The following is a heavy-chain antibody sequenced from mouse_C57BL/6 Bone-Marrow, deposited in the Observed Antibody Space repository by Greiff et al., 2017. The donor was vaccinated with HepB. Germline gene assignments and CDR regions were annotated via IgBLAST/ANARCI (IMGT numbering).Heavy chain of an antibody. CDR1: GYTFTSYG. CDR3: ARSEDGSTFYAMDY. CDR2: IYPRSGNT. J-gene: IGHJ4*01. V-gene: IGHV1-81*01. Sequence: QVQLQQSGAELARPGASVKLSCKASGYTFTSYGISWVKQRTGQGLEWIGEIYPRSGNTYYNEKFKGKATLTADKSSSTAYMELRSLTSDDSAVYFCARSEDGSTFYAMDYWGQGTSVTVSS. D-gene: IGHD1-1*01.